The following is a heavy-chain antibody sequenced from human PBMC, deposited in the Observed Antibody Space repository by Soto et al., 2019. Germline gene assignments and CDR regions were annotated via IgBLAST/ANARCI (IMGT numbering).Heavy chain of an antibody. Sequence: QVQLQQWGAGLLKPSETLSLTCAVYGGSFSGYYWSWIRQPPGKGLEWIGEINHSGSTNYNPSLKSRVTISVDTSKNQFSLKLSSVTAADTAVYYCARAWGHAADIWGQGTMVTVSP. CDR1: GGSFSGYY. CDR3: ARAWGHAADI. D-gene: IGHD7-27*01. V-gene: IGHV4-34*01. CDR2: INHSGST. J-gene: IGHJ3*02.